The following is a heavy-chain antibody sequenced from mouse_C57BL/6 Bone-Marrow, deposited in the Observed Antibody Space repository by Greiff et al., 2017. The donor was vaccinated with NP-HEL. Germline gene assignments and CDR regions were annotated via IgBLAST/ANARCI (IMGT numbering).Heavy chain of an antibody. CDR1: GYTFTDYY. Sequence: EVQLVESGPVLVKPGASVKMSCKASGYTFTDYYMNWVKQSHGKSLEWIGVINPYNGGTSYNQKFKGKATLTVDKSSSTAYMELNSLTSEDSAVYYCARANHAGWFAYWGQGTLVTVSA. J-gene: IGHJ3*01. CDR3: ARANHAGWFAY. CDR2: INPYNGGT. V-gene: IGHV1-19*01.